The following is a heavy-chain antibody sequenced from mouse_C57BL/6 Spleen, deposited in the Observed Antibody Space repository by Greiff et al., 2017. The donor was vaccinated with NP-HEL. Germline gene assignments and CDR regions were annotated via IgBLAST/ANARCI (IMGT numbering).Heavy chain of an antibody. CDR3: ARSSYYSRWYFDV. Sequence: EVQLVESGGGLVQPGGSLSLSCAASGFTFTDYYMSWVRQPPGKALEWLGFIRNKANGYTTEYSASVKGRFTISRDNSQSILYLQMNALRAEDSATYYCARSSYYSRWYFDVWGTGTTVTVSS. CDR1: GFTFTDYY. D-gene: IGHD2-5*01. J-gene: IGHJ1*03. CDR2: IRNKANGYTT. V-gene: IGHV7-3*01.